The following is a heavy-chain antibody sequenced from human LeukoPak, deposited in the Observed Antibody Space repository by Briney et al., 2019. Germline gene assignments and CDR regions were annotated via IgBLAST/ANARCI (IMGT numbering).Heavy chain of an antibody. CDR3: ASSPWTAAGLDY. J-gene: IGHJ4*02. CDR1: GGSFSSNY. CDR2: INHSGST. Sequence: PSETLSLTCAVYGGSFSSNYWSWIRQPPGKGLEWIGEINHSGSTNYNPSLKSRVTISVDTSKNQFSLKLSSVTAADTAVYYCASSPWTAAGLDYWGQGTLVTVSS. D-gene: IGHD6-13*01. V-gene: IGHV4-34*01.